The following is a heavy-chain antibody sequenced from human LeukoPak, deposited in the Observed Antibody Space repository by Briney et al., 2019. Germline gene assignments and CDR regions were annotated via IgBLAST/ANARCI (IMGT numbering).Heavy chain of an antibody. Sequence: AASVKVSCKASGGTFSSYAISWVRQAPGQGLEWMGGIIPIFGTANYAQKFQGRVTITADESTSTAYMELSSLRSEDTAVYYCASGSEEDIVVVPAAPRDYYYMDVWGKGTTVTVSS. CDR3: ASGSEEDIVVVPAAPRDYYYMDV. J-gene: IGHJ6*03. CDR1: GGTFSSYA. CDR2: IIPIFGTA. V-gene: IGHV1-69*13. D-gene: IGHD2-2*01.